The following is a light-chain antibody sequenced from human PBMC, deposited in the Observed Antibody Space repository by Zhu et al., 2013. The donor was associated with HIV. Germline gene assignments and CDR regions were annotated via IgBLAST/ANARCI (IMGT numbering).Light chain of an antibody. Sequence: EIVMTQSPATLSVSPGQRATLSCRASQSISTNLAWYQQRPGQAPRLLIYGASIRATGIPGRFSGSGSGTEFTLTISSLQSEDSAVYFCQQYDNWPPYTFGQGTKLEIK. CDR1: QSISTN. V-gene: IGKV3-15*01. CDR3: QQYDNWPPYT. J-gene: IGKJ2*01. CDR2: GAS.